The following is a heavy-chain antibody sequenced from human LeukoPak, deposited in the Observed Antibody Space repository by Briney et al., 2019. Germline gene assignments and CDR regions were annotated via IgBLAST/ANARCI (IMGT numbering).Heavy chain of an antibody. CDR2: ISGSGGST. D-gene: IGHD3-10*01. J-gene: IGHJ4*02. CDR1: DFTFNRYA. Sequence: GGSLRLSCAASDFTFNRYAMTWVGQAPGKGLEWVSSISGSGGSTYYADSVKGRFTISRDNSKNTLYLQMNSLRAEDTAVYYCAKEAGWVGSSITWGQGTLVTVSS. V-gene: IGHV3-23*01. CDR3: AKEAGWVGSSIT.